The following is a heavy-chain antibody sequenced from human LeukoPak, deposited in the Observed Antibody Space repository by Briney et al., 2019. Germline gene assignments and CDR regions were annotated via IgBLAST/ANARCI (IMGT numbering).Heavy chain of an antibody. J-gene: IGHJ6*02. CDR2: ISGSGGST. D-gene: IGHD3-3*01. CDR3: AKDSSPVAGYDFWSGYYPNYYGMDV. Sequence: GGSLRLSCAASGFTFSSYAMSWVRQAPGKGLEWVSAISGSGGSTYYADSVKGRFTISRDNSKNTLYLQMNSLRAEDTAVYYCAKDSSPVAGYDFWSGYYPNYYGMDVWGQGTTVTVSS. V-gene: IGHV3-23*01. CDR1: GFTFSSYA.